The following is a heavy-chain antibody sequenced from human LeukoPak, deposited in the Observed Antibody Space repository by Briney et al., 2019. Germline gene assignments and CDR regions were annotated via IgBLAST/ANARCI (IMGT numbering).Heavy chain of an antibody. CDR3: ARAREMGTTTGVAY. J-gene: IGHJ4*02. CDR2: IYSDATT. V-gene: IGHV3-53*01. Sequence: GGSLRLSCAASGFTVISNYMSWVGQAPGKGLEWVSVIYSDATTYYADSVKGRFTISRDNSKTTVYLQMNSLRADDTAVYFCARAREMGTTTGVAYWGQGTLVTVSS. CDR1: GFTVISNY. D-gene: IGHD1-26*01.